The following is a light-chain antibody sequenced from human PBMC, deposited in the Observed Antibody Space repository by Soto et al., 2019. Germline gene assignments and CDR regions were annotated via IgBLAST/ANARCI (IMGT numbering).Light chain of an antibody. V-gene: IGKV3-15*01. J-gene: IGKJ1*01. CDR3: QQWIRWT. CDR2: GAS. Sequence: EIVMTQSPATLTVSPGDRATLSCRAHHGVGTNLAWYQQKPGQAPRLLIYGASTRAAGIPARFSGSGSETEFTLTISSLQSEDFAIYYCQQWIRWTFGQGTRLELK. CDR1: HGVGTN.